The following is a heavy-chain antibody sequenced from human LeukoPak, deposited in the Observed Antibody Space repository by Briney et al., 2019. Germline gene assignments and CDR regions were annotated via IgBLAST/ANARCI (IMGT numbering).Heavy chain of an antibody. Sequence: GGSLRLSCAASGFTFSSYAMSWVRQAPGKGLEWVSAISGSGGSTYYADSVKGRFSISRDNSKSTLYLQMNNLRAEDTAVYYCAKGRSMIVATTVAYWGQGTLVTVSS. V-gene: IGHV3-23*01. CDR1: GFTFSSYA. CDR3: AKGRSMIVATTVAY. J-gene: IGHJ4*02. CDR2: ISGSGGST. D-gene: IGHD3-22*01.